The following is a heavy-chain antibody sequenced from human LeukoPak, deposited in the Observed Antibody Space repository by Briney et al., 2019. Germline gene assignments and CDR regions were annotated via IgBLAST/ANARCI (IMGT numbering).Heavy chain of an antibody. J-gene: IGHJ4*02. CDR3: AREATWGQWYFDL. CDR2: IAADGGVK. D-gene: IGHD6-19*01. Sequence: HPGTSLRLSCAASGFTFHDHGMDWVRQAPGKGLEWVAVIAADGGVKQYADFVKGRFSLSRDNSKNTLFLQMNGLTVEDTAVYYCAREATWGQWYFDLWGRGAPVTVSS. CDR1: GFTFHDHG. V-gene: IGHV3-30*03.